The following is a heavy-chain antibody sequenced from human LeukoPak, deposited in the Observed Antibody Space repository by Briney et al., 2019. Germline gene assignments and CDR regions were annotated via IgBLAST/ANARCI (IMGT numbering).Heavy chain of an antibody. Sequence: GASVKVSCKASGYTFTSYAMHWVRQAPGQRLEWMGWINAGNGNTKYSQKFQGRVTITRDTSASTAYMELSSLRSEDTAVYYCARARLVVVVPAASDYYYMDVWGKGTTVTVSS. V-gene: IGHV1-3*01. CDR2: INAGNGNT. CDR1: GYTFTSYA. J-gene: IGHJ6*03. D-gene: IGHD2-2*01. CDR3: ARARLVVVVPAASDYYYMDV.